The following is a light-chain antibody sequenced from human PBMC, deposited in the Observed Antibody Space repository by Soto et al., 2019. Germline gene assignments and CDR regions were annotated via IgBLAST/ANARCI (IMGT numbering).Light chain of an antibody. CDR2: GAS. V-gene: IGKV3-20*01. CDR3: QQYGSSPRT. Sequence: ENVLTQSSGTLSLSPGERATLSCRASQSVSSSYLAWYQQKPGQAPRLLIYGASSRATGIPDRFSGSGSGTDFTLTISRLEPEDFAVYYCQQYGSSPRTFGQGTKVDI. CDR1: QSVSSSY. J-gene: IGKJ1*01.